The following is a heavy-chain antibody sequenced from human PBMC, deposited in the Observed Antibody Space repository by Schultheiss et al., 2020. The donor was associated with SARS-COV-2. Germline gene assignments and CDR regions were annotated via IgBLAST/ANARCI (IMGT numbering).Heavy chain of an antibody. CDR3: ARAYDFWSGYSRDAFDI. Sequence: SETLSLTCTVSGGSISSGYYWGWIRQPPGKGLEWIGSIYHSGSTYYNPSLKSRVTISVDTSKNQFSLKLSSVTAADTAVYYCARAYDFWSGYSRDAFDIWGQGTMVTVSS. CDR1: GGSISSGYY. D-gene: IGHD3-3*01. J-gene: IGHJ3*02. V-gene: IGHV4-38-2*02. CDR2: IYHSGST.